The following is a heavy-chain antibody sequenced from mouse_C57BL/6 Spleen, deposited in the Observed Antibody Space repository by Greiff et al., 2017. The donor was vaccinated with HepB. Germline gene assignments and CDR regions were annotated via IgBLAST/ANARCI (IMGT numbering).Heavy chain of an antibody. V-gene: IGHV5-16*01. CDR2: INYDGSST. D-gene: IGHD2-1*01. Sequence: EVKLVESEGGLVQPGSSMKLSCTASGFTFSDYYMAWVRQVPEKGLEWVANINYDGSSTYYLDSLKSRFIISRDNAKNILYLQMSSLKSEDTATYYCARDGGNPLDYWGQGTTLTVSS. CDR3: ARDGGNPLDY. J-gene: IGHJ2*01. CDR1: GFTFSDYY.